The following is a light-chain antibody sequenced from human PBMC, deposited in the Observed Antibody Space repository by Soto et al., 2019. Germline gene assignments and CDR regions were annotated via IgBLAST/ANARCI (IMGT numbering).Light chain of an antibody. J-gene: IGKJ1*01. CDR2: GES. V-gene: IGKV3-20*01. Sequence: VLTQSPGPLSVSPGERATLSCKSGQSVSGNNLAWYQQKPGRPPRLLIYGESSRASGVPDRFSGSGSGTNFTLTINRLEPEDFAVYYCQQCDGTSWTFGQGTKVDI. CDR1: QSVSGNN. CDR3: QQCDGTSWT.